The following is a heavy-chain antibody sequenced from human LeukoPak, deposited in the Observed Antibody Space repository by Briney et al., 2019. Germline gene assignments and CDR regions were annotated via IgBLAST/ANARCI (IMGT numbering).Heavy chain of an antibody. CDR2: VNPNSGGT. Sequence: GTSVKVSCKASGYTFTDFYIHWVRQAPGQGLEWMGWVNPNSGGTNFAQKFQGWVTLTRDTSITTAYMELSSLRSDGTAMYYCARGNYVSGSPEFYYFGMDIWGQGTTVTVSS. CDR3: ARGNYVSGSPEFYYFGMDI. J-gene: IGHJ6*02. V-gene: IGHV1-2*04. D-gene: IGHD3-10*01. CDR1: GYTFTDFY.